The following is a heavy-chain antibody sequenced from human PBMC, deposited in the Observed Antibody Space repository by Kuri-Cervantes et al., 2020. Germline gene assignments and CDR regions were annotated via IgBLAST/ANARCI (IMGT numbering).Heavy chain of an antibody. Sequence: SVKVSCKASGYTFTGYYIHWVRQAPGQGLEWMGGIIPIFGTTNYAQRFQGRVTITTDESTSTAYMELSSLRSGDTARYYCARGDSYFDYWGQGTLVTVSS. D-gene: IGHD3-3*01. CDR3: ARGDSYFDY. J-gene: IGHJ4*02. V-gene: IGHV1-69*05. CDR2: IIPIFGTT. CDR1: GYTFTGYY.